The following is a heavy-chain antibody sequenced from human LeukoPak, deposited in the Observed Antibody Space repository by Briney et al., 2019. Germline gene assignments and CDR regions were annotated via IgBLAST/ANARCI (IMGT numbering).Heavy chain of an antibody. D-gene: IGHD5-12*01. Sequence: GGSLRLSCTASRFYFSTYDMNWVRQVPGKGLEWVPYIDSSASTTYYAGSVQGRFTISRDNAKNSLYLQMRSLRVEDTAFYYCASAHGGSGYDRPFDYWGQGTLVTVSS. J-gene: IGHJ4*02. CDR1: RFYFSTYD. V-gene: IGHV3-48*03. CDR2: IDSSASTT. CDR3: ASAHGGSGYDRPFDY.